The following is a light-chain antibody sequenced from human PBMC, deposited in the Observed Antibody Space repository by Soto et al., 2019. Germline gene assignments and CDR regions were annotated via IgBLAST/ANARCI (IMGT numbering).Light chain of an antibody. V-gene: IGKV3-20*01. Sequence: ELTHSPATLSLSPWEIATLSCRASQSVSSYLAWYQQKPGQAPRLLIYDASSRATGIPDRFSGGGSGTDFTLTISRLEPEDFAVYYCQQFSSYPLTFGGGTKVDIK. CDR1: QSVSSY. J-gene: IGKJ4*01. CDR3: QQFSSYPLT. CDR2: DAS.